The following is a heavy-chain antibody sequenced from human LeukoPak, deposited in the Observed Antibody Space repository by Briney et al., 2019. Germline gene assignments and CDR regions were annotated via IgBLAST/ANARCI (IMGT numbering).Heavy chain of an antibody. J-gene: IGHJ6*03. CDR2: IKRDGSET. CDR1: EFTFSNYW. CDR3: ARVRWDSDYNTYYFFYMDV. V-gene: IGHV3-7*04. D-gene: IGHD4-11*01. Sequence: PGGSLRLSCAASEFTFSNYWMSWVRQAPGKGLEWVANIKRDGSETYYVDSVKGRFTIFRDNAKNSVYLQMNSLRDEDTAVYYCARVRWDSDYNTYYFFYMDVWGKGTTVTISS.